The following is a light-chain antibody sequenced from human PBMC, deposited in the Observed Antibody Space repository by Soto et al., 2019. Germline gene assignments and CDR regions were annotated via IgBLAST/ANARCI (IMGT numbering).Light chain of an antibody. V-gene: IGLV2-23*01. CDR2: EGS. CDR3: CSYAGSSTGV. Sequence: QSALTQPASVSGSPGQSITISCTGTSSDVGSYNLVSWYQQHPGKAPKLMIYEGSKRPSGVSNRFSGSKSGNTASLTISGLLAEDEADHYCCSYAGSSTGVFGGGTKLTVL. J-gene: IGLJ2*01. CDR1: SSDVGSYNL.